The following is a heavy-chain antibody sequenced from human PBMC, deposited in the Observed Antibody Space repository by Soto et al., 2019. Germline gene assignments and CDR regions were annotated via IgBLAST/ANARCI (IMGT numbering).Heavy chain of an antibody. V-gene: IGHV3-23*01. D-gene: IGHD3-3*01. J-gene: IGHJ4*02. CDR3: AKANMYYDFWSGYYSY. Sequence: PGGPLSLPFQAPDFPFSGYPIAWARQAPGKGLEWVSAISGSGGSTYYADSVKGRFTISRDNSKNTLYLQMNSLRAEDTAVYYCAKANMYYDFWSGYYSYWGQGTLVTVSS. CDR1: DFPFSGYP. CDR2: ISGSGGST.